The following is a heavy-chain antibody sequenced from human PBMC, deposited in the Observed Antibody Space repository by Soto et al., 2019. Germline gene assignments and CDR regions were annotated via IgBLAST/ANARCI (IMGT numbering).Heavy chain of an antibody. CDR3: ARWGTTGGLDV. CDR2: TSYDGSNK. CDR1: GFTFRSFV. D-gene: IGHD3-16*01. J-gene: IGHJ4*02. V-gene: IGHV3-30*19. Sequence: QVQLAESGGGVVQPGTSLRLSCVGSGFTFRSFVIHWVRQAPGKGLEWIALTSYDGSNKYYDDSVKGRFTISRDNSRNTVDLQMDSLRLEDTALYYCARWGTTGGLDVWGQGTLVSVSS.